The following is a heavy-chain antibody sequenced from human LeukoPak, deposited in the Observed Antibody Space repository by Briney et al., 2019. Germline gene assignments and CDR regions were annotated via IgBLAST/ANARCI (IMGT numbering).Heavy chain of an antibody. J-gene: IGHJ6*02. Sequence: ASVKVSCKASGYTFTGYYMHWVRQAPGQGLEWMGWINPNSGGTNYAQKFQGRVTMTRDTSISTAYMELSRLRSDDTAVYYCAREEELLRSGYYYGMDVWGQGTTVTVSS. CDR3: AREEELLRSGYYYGMDV. CDR2: INPNSGGT. CDR1: GYTFTGYY. D-gene: IGHD1-26*01. V-gene: IGHV1-2*02.